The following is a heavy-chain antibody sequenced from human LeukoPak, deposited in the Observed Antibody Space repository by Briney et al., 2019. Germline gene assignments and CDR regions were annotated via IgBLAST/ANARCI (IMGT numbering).Heavy chain of an antibody. J-gene: IGHJ4*02. CDR2: ITHSGSS. V-gene: IGHV4-34*01. CDR1: GGSFSDYY. CDR3: PRYRSSGYVGQ. D-gene: IGHD3-22*01. Sequence: SETLSLTCTVYGGSFSDYYWGWIRQPPGKGLEWIGEITHSGSSDYNPSLKSRVTISVDTSKNQFSLKLRSVTAADTAVYYCPRYRSSGYVGQWGQGTLVTVSP.